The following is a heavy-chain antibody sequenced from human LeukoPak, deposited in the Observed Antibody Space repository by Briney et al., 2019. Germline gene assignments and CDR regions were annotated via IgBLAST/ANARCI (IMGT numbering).Heavy chain of an antibody. CDR1: GYSISSCYY. V-gene: IGHV4-38-2*02. D-gene: IGHD1-26*01. CDR2: SDHSRST. CDR3: ARQPASGSLGVFDY. J-gene: IGHJ4*02. Sequence: SETLSLTCTVSGYSISSCYYWGWSRQPPGKLLELIVISDHSRSTCYNPSLKSRFTRSVDTAKNQFSLKLIAVTAADRAVYYCARQPASGSLGVFDYWGQGTLVTVSS.